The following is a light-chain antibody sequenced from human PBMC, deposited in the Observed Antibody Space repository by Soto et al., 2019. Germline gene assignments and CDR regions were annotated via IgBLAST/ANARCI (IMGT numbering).Light chain of an antibody. CDR1: QSISKS. V-gene: IGKV1-5*03. J-gene: IGKJ5*01. CDR3: QQYTNYPVT. CDR2: KAS. Sequence: DIQMTQSPSTLSASVGDTVTITCRASQSISKSLAWYQQKPGKAPKLLIYKASSLESGVPSGFSGSGSGTEFTLTIRSLQPDDFATYYCQQYTNYPVTFGQGTRLEIK.